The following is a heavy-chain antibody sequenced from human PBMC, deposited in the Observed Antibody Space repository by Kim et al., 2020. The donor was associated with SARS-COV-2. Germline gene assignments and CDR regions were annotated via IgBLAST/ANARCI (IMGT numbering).Heavy chain of an antibody. Sequence: SETLSLTCTVSGGSISSSSYYWGWIRQPPGKGLEWIGSIYYSGSTYYNPSLKSRVTISVDTSKNQFSLKLSSVTAADTAVYYCARHAPGSSSWYGWFDPWGQGTLVTVSS. CDR2: IYYSGST. D-gene: IGHD6-13*01. J-gene: IGHJ5*02. CDR3: ARHAPGSSSWYGWFDP. V-gene: IGHV4-39*01. CDR1: GGSISSSSYY.